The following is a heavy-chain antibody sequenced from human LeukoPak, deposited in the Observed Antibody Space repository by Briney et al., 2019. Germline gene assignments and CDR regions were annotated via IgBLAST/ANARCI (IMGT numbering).Heavy chain of an antibody. J-gene: IGHJ5*02. CDR1: GGSISSRSYY. CDR2: IYYSGST. Sequence: SETLSLTCTVSGGSISSRSYYWGWIRQPPGKGLEWIGSIYYSGSTYYNPSLKGRVTISVDTSKNQFSLKLSSVTAADTAVYYCARGEYYDILTGYYKKNWFDPWGQGTLVTVSS. D-gene: IGHD3-9*01. CDR3: ARGEYYDILTGYYKKNWFDP. V-gene: IGHV4-39*01.